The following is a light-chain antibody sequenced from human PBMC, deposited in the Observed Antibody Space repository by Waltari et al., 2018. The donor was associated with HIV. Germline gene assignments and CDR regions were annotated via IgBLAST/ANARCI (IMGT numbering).Light chain of an antibody. CDR2: DNY. V-gene: IGLV1-51*01. Sequence: QSVLTQPPSVSAAPGQRVTISCSGSSYNIGSNDGSWYKQLPGTAPKLLIFDNYKRPSGIPDRFSGSKSGTSATLGITGLQTGDEADYYCGTWDSGLSAVVFGGGTKLTVL. J-gene: IGLJ3*02. CDR1: SYNIGSND. CDR3: GTWDSGLSAVV.